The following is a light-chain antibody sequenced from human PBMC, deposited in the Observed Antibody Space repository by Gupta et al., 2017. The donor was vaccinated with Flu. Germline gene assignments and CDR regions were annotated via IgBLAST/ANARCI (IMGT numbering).Light chain of an antibody. CDR1: ALSNQY. Sequence: SDELTQPPSVSVSPGQTARITCSGDALSNQYGYWYQLKAGQAPVLVIYKDSERPSGIPERFSGSSSGTTVTLTISGVQAEDEADYHCQSADTTGTYVFGTGTKVTVL. CDR2: KDS. CDR3: QSADTTGTYV. V-gene: IGLV3-25*03. J-gene: IGLJ1*01.